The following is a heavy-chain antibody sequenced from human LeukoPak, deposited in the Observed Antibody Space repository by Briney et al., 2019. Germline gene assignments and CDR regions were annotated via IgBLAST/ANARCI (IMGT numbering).Heavy chain of an antibody. V-gene: IGHV3-48*04. D-gene: IGHD2-21*02. Sequence: GGSLRLSCAASGFTFSSYSMNWVRQAPGKGLEWVSYIRSSSRTIYYADSVKGRFTISTDSAKNSVSLQMNSLRPEDTAVYYCTALCGGFYPWGQGTLVTASS. CDR2: IRSSSRTI. CDR3: TALCGGFYP. CDR1: GFTFSSYS. J-gene: IGHJ5*02.